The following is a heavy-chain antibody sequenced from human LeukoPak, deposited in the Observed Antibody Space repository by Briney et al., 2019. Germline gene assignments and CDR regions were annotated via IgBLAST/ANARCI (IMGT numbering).Heavy chain of an antibody. V-gene: IGHV2-5*02. D-gene: IGHD6-13*01. J-gene: IGHJ6*03. CDR2: IYWDDYK. CDR3: AHTAAGIFLMDV. Sequence: SGPTLAKPTQTLTLTCTFSGFSLSTSGVGVGWIRQPPGKALEWHALIYWDDYKRYSPSLKSRLTITKDTSKNQVVLTMTNMDPVDTATYYCAHTAAGIFLMDVWGKGTTVTVSS. CDR1: GFSLSTSGVG.